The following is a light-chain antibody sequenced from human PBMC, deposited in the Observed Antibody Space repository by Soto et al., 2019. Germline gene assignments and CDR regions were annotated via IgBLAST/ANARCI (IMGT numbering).Light chain of an antibody. V-gene: IGKV1-33*01. CDR3: QHYDHLPPFT. J-gene: IGKJ3*01. CDR2: GAS. Sequence: DIQMTQSPSSLSASVGDRVTITCQASQDIRKYLSWYQQKPGIAPKLLIYGASNLETGVPSRFSGRGYGADFTFTISSLQPEDIATYYCQHYDHLPPFTFGPGTKVASK. CDR1: QDIRKY.